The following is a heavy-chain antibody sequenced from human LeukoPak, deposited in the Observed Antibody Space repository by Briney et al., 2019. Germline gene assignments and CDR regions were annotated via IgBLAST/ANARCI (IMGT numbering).Heavy chain of an antibody. J-gene: IGHJ4*02. CDR1: GGSISSSSYY. Sequence: PSETLSLTCTVSGGSISSSSYYWGWIRQPPGKGLEWIGSIYYSGSTYYNPSLKSRVTISVDTSKNQFSLKLSSVTAADTAVYYCARTRRGYSYGYKYFDYWGQGTLVTVSS. CDR2: IYYSGST. CDR3: ARTRRGYSYGYKYFDY. V-gene: IGHV4-39*07. D-gene: IGHD5-18*01.